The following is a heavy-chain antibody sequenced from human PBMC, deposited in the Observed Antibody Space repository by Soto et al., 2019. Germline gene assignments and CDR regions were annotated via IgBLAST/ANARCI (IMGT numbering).Heavy chain of an antibody. D-gene: IGHD2-2*01. Sequence: GGSLRLSCAASGFTVSSNYMSWVRQAPGKGLEWVSVIYSGGSTYYADSMKGRFTISRHNSKNTLYLQMNSLRAEDTAVYYCARAAELVPAAMPWGPLDPWGQGTLVTVSS. J-gene: IGHJ5*02. CDR1: GFTVSSNY. CDR3: ARAAELVPAAMPWGPLDP. V-gene: IGHV3-53*04. CDR2: IYSGGST.